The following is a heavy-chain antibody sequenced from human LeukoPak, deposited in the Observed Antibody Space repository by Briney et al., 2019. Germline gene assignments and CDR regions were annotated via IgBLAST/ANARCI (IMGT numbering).Heavy chain of an antibody. D-gene: IGHD3-22*01. CDR3: TPRYDCSGYYDYYFDY. CDR1: GFTFNNAW. V-gene: IGHV3-15*01. J-gene: IGHJ4*02. Sequence: KSGGSLRLSCAASGFTFNNAWMSWVRQAPGKGLEWVGLIKSKTDGGTTDYAAPVKGRFTISRDDSKNTLYLQMNSLKTEDTAVYYCTPRYDCSGYYDYYFDYWGQGTLVTVSS. CDR2: IKSKTDGGTT.